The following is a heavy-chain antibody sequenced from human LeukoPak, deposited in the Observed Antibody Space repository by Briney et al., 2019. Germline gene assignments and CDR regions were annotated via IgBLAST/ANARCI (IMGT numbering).Heavy chain of an antibody. CDR1: GYTFTSYG. CDR3: ARGASQGFGELPLYYYYMDV. Sequence: GASVKVSCRASGYTFTSYGISWVRQAPGQGLEWMGWISTYNGNTNYAQKLQGRVTMTIDTSTRTAYMELRSLRSDDTAVYYCARGASQGFGELPLYYYYMDVWGKGTTVTVSS. J-gene: IGHJ6*03. V-gene: IGHV1-18*01. D-gene: IGHD3-10*01. CDR2: ISTYNGNT.